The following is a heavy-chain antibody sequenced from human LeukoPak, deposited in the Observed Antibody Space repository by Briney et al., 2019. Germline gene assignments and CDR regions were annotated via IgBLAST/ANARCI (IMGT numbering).Heavy chain of an antibody. V-gene: IGHV1-2*06. CDR1: GYNFIGFY. Sequence: ASVRVSCKASGYNFIGFYMHWVRQAPGQSLEWMGRINPNSGETSFALSFQGRVTMTRDTSINTAYMELGRLTSDDTAVYFSARGATRLATAGAEFDSWGQGTLVIVSS. D-gene: IGHD6-13*01. CDR2: INPNSGET. J-gene: IGHJ4*02. CDR3: ARGATRLATAGAEFDS.